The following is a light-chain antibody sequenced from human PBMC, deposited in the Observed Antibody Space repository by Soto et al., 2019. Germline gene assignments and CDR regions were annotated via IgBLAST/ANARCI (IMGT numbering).Light chain of an antibody. CDR2: DAS. CDR3: QQRSNWPST. Sequence: EIVLTQSPATLSLSPGNRATLSCRASQRVRGYLAWYQQKPGQAPRLLIYDASNRATGIPARFSGSGSGTDFTLTITSLEPEDFAVYYCQQRSNWPSTFGGGTKVEI. J-gene: IGKJ4*01. V-gene: IGKV3-11*01. CDR1: QRVRGY.